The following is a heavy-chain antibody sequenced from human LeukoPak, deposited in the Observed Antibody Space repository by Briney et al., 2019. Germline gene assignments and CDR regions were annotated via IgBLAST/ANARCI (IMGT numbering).Heavy chain of an antibody. J-gene: IGHJ4*02. CDR3: ARGRHYDSDGYYAAFYFDY. D-gene: IGHD3-22*01. Sequence: ASVKVSCKASGYTITNNWMHWVRQAPGQGLEWMGGINPDSGSTKDAQKFQGRVSMTRDTSINTAYMELTRVRSDDTALYYCARGRHYDSDGYYAAFYFDYWGQGTLVTVSS. CDR1: GYTITNNW. CDR2: INPDSGST. V-gene: IGHV1-2*02.